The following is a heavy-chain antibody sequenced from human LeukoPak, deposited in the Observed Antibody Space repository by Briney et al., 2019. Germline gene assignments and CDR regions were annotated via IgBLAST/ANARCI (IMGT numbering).Heavy chain of an antibody. CDR2: ISGSGGST. D-gene: IGHD3-10*01. Sequence: GGSLRLSCAASGFTFSSYAMSWVRQAPGKGLEWVSAISGSGGSTYYADSVKGRFTISRDNSKNTLYLQMNSLRAEDTAVYYCAKDYEGVRGVRIDYRGQGTLVTVSS. J-gene: IGHJ4*02. CDR1: GFTFSSYA. CDR3: AKDYEGVRGVRIDY. V-gene: IGHV3-23*01.